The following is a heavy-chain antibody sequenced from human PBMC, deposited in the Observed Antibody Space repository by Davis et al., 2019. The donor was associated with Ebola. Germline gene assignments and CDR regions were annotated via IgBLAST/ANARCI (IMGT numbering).Heavy chain of an antibody. CDR3: ARMMIAVAYDAFDI. J-gene: IGHJ3*02. D-gene: IGHD6-19*01. Sequence: SGPTLVKPTQTLTLTCTFSGFSLRTSEVGVGWIRQPPGKALEWLALIYWDDDKRYNPALKSRLTITKDTSKNQVVLNMTNMDPVDTATYYCARMMIAVAYDAFDIWGQGTMVTVSS. CDR2: IYWDDDK. CDR1: GFSLRTSEVG. V-gene: IGHV2-5*02.